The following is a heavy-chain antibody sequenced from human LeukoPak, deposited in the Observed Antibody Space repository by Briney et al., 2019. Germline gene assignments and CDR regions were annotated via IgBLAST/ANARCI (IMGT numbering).Heavy chain of an antibody. V-gene: IGHV3-21*01. CDR2: ISSSSSYI. J-gene: IGHJ4*02. CDR1: GFTFSSYS. D-gene: IGHD1-26*01. CDR3: AREEVGATMGLDY. Sequence: PGGSLRLSCAASGFTFSSYSMNWVRQAPGKGLEWVSSISSSSSYIYYADSVKGRFTISRDNAKNSLYLQMNSLRAEDTAVYYCAREEVGATMGLDYWGQGTLVTVSS.